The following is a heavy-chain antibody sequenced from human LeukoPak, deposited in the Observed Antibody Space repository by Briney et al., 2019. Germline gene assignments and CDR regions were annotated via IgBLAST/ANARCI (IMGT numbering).Heavy chain of an antibody. Sequence: SETLSLTCSVSIGSISSSKWWSWVRQSPVKGLEWIGEIYLYGTTNYNPSFTSRVTMSVDRSRNQFSLKLTSVTAADTAVYYCARVPSGSYYPWYYFDYWGQGTLVTVSS. J-gene: IGHJ4*02. CDR3: ARVPSGSYYPWYYFDY. V-gene: IGHV4-4*02. D-gene: IGHD1-26*01. CDR2: IYLYGTT. CDR1: IGSISSSKW.